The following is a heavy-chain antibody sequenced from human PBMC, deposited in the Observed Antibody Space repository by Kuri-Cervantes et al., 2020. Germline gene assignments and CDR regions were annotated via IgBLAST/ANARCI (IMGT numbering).Heavy chain of an antibody. D-gene: IGHD3-9*01. Sequence: GSLRLSCTVSGGSISSSSYYWGWIRQPPGKGLEWIGSIYYSGSTHYNPSLKSRVTISVDTSKNQFSLKLSSVTAADTAVYYCARRGAGFPYYYYGMDVWGQGTTVTVSS. CDR2: IYYSGST. J-gene: IGHJ6*02. CDR3: ARRGAGFPYYYYGMDV. V-gene: IGHV4-39*01. CDR1: GGSISSSSYY.